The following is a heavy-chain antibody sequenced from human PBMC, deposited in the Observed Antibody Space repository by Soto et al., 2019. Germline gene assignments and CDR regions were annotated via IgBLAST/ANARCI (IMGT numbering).Heavy chain of an antibody. D-gene: IGHD6-13*01. CDR3: AREREYSSSWYPDDFDI. Sequence: SETLSLTCTVSGGSISSYYWSWIRQPAGKGLEWIGRIYTSGSTNYNPSLKSRVTMSVDTSKNQFSLKLSSVTAADTAVYYCAREREYSSSWYPDDFDIWGQGTMVTVSS. V-gene: IGHV4-4*07. CDR1: GGSISSYY. CDR2: IYTSGST. J-gene: IGHJ3*02.